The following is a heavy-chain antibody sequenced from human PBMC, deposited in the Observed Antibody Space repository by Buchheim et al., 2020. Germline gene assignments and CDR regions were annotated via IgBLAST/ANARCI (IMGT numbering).Heavy chain of an antibody. V-gene: IGHV3-48*02. Sequence: EVQLVESGGGLVQPGGSLRLSCAASGFTFSSYSMNWVRQAPGKGLEWVSYISSSSSTIYYADSVKGRFTISRDNAKNSLYLQMSGLRDEDTAVYYCARGHSFDRSGYWGFDYWGQGTL. D-gene: IGHD3-22*01. CDR2: ISSSSSTI. CDR1: GFTFSSYS. CDR3: ARGHSFDRSGYWGFDY. J-gene: IGHJ4*02.